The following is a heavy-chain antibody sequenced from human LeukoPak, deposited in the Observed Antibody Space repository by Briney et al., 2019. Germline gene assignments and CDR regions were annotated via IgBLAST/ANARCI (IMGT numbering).Heavy chain of an antibody. CDR3: ARAGRIAAAGS. Sequence: SETLSLTCAVYGGSFSGYYWSWIRQPPGKGLEWIGEINHSGSTNYNPSLKSRVTISVDTSKNQFSLKLSSVTAADTAVYYCARAGRIAAAGSWGQGTLVTVSS. V-gene: IGHV4-34*01. D-gene: IGHD6-13*01. J-gene: IGHJ4*02. CDR1: GGSFSGYY. CDR2: INHSGST.